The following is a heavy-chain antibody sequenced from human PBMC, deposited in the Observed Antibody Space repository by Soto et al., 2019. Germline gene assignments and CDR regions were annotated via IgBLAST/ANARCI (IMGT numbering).Heavy chain of an antibody. Sequence: PGGSLTLSCAASAFTLSSYSMTCVRQSPAKWLGWVSIISSSVDDTYYADSVKGRFTISRDNSRNPLILQMHSLRADDPAVYYCAKPADFCSWGMDVWCQGTSVTVSS. J-gene: IGHJ6*02. CDR1: AFTLSSYS. CDR2: ISSSVDDT. V-gene: IGHV3-23*01. D-gene: IGHD3-3*01. CDR3: AKPADFCSWGMDV.